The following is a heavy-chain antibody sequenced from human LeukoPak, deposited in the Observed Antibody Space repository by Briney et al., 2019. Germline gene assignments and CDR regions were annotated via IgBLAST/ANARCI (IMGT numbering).Heavy chain of an antibody. J-gene: IGHJ5*02. Sequence: SETLSRTCTVSGGSISSYYWSWIRQPAGKGLEWIGRIYTSGSTNYNPSLKSRVTMSVDTSKNQFSLKLSSVTAADTAVYYCARVLKPGNWFDPWGQGTLVTVSS. CDR3: ARVLKPGNWFDP. CDR2: IYTSGST. D-gene: IGHD2-8*02. V-gene: IGHV4-4*07. CDR1: GGSISSYY.